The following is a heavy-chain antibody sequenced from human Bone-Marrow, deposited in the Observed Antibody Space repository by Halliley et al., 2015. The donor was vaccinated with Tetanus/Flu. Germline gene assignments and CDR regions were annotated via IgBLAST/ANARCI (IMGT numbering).Heavy chain of an antibody. CDR3: ARHWGYHNNIDS. V-gene: IGHV4-59*01. D-gene: IGHD3-16*01. CDR1: GGSISPYY. J-gene: IGHJ4*02. Sequence: TLSLTCSVSGGSISPYYWSWIRQPPGKGLEWIGYIFHSGSTNYNPSLRSRITISVDTSKNLFSLKLTSATSADTAVYYCARHWGYHNNIDSWGQGTLVTVPS. CDR2: IFHSGST.